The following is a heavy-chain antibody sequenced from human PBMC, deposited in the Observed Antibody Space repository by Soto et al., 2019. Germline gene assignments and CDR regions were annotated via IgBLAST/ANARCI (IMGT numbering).Heavy chain of an antibody. D-gene: IGHD3-16*01. Sequence: EVQLVESGGGVVQPGGSLRLSCAASGSTFSQHWLSRVRQAPGKGPEWVAKINQDGNDKKYVDSVKGRFTISRDNAKNSLYLQMNSLRAEDTAVYYCTKLYDDYWGQGTLVTVSS. V-gene: IGHV3-7*03. CDR2: INQDGNDK. CDR1: GSTFSQHW. CDR3: TKLYDDY. J-gene: IGHJ4*02.